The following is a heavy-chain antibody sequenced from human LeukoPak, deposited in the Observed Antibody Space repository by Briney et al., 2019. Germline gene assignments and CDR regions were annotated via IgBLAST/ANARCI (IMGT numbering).Heavy chain of an antibody. V-gene: IGHV4-34*01. J-gene: IGHJ1*01. D-gene: IGHD3-22*01. CDR3: AREADYYDSSGYLDAEHFQH. Sequence: PSETLSLTCAVYGGSFSGYYWSWIRQPPGKGLEWIGEINHSGSTNYNPSLKSRVTISVDTSKNQFSLKLSSVTAADTAVYYCAREADYYDSSGYLDAEHFQHWGQGTLVTVSS. CDR1: GGSFSGYY. CDR2: INHSGST.